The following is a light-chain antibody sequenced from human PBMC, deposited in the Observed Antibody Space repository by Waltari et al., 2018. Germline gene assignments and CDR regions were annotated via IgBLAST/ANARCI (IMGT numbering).Light chain of an antibody. J-gene: IGLJ3*02. CDR3: GTWDSSLSAGV. CDR2: DNN. Sequence: QSVFTQTPSVSAAPGHDVTISSSARSPNIGNSYVSSYQQLPGTAPKLLIYDNNKRPSGIPDRFSGSKSGTSATLGITGLQTGDEADYYCGTWDSSLSAGVFGGGTKLTVL. CDR1: SPNIGNSY. V-gene: IGLV1-51*01.